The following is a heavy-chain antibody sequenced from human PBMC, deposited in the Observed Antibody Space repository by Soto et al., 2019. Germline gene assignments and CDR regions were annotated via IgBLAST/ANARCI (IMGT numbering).Heavy chain of an antibody. CDR3: ARLFAGSMIVVDNWFDP. D-gene: IGHD3-22*01. CDR2: IYYSGST. V-gene: IGHV4-39*01. Sequence: PSETLSLTCTVSGGSISSSSYYWGWIRQPPGKGLEWIGSIYYSGSTYYNPSLKSRVTISVDTSKNQFSLKLSSVTAADTAVYYCARLFAGSMIVVDNWFDPWGKGTLVTVSS. CDR1: GGSISSSSYY. J-gene: IGHJ5*02.